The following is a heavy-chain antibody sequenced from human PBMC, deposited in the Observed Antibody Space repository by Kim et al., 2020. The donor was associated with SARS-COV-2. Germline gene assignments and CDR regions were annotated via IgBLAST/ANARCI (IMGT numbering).Heavy chain of an antibody. Sequence: GGSLRLSCAASGFTFSGYRMNWVRQAPWKGLEWVSSISSSSGYIYYADSVKGRFTISRDNAKNSLYLQMNSLRAEDTAVYYCARDQGSSSWYYYYGMDVWGQGTTVTVSS. CDR2: ISSSSGYI. V-gene: IGHV3-21*01. D-gene: IGHD6-13*01. CDR3: ARDQGSSSWYYYYGMDV. CDR1: GFTFSGYR. J-gene: IGHJ6*02.